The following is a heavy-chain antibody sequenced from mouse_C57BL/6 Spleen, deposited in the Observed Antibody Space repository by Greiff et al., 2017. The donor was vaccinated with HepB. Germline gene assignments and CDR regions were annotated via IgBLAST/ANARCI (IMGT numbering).Heavy chain of an antibody. J-gene: IGHJ4*01. CDR2: IWGVGST. CDR3: ARSLYGSSFYYAMDY. D-gene: IGHD1-1*01. Sequence: VQLKESGPGLVAPSQSLSITCTVSGFSLTSYGVDWVRQSPGKGLEWLGVIWGVGSTNYNSALKSRLSISKDNSKSQVFLKMNSLQTDDTAMYYCARSLYGSSFYYAMDYWGQGTSVTVSS. V-gene: IGHV2-6*01. CDR1: GFSLTSYG.